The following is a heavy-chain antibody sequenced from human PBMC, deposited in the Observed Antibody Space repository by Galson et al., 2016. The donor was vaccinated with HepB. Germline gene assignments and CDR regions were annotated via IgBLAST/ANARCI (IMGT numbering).Heavy chain of an antibody. D-gene: IGHD3-10*01. Sequence: SCAASGFTFSSYWINWVRQAPGKGLEWVANIKLDGSEKNYEDSVKGRFTISRDNAKNSLYLQMNSLRAEDTAVYYCSGGSYFDYWGQGTLVTVSS. CDR1: GFTFSSYW. CDR3: SGGSYFDY. V-gene: IGHV3-7*01. J-gene: IGHJ4*02. CDR2: IKLDGSEK.